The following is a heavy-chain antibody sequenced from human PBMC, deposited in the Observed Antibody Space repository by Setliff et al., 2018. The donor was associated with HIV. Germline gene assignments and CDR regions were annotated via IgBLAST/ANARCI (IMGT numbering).Heavy chain of an antibody. CDR1: GFTFSSYG. D-gene: IGHD2-15*01. Sequence: GGSLRLSCAASGFTFSSYGMHWVRQAPGKGMEWVAFIRYDGSNKYYADSVKGRFTISRDNSKNTLYLQMNSLRAEETAVYYCAKDVPPFNVVNMAYGMDVWGQGTTVTVSS. J-gene: IGHJ6*02. CDR3: AKDVPPFNVVNMAYGMDV. V-gene: IGHV3-30*02. CDR2: IRYDGSNK.